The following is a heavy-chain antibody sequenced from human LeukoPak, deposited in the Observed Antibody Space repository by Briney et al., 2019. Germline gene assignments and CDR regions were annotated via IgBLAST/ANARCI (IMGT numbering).Heavy chain of an antibody. CDR1: GYTFTSYG. Sequence: GASVKVSCKASGYTFTSYGISWVRQAPGQGLEWMGWISAYNGNTNYAQKLQGRVTMTTDTSTSTAYMELRSLRSDDTAVYYCAYGREDIAVVVAATPRPGYYYGMDVWGQGTTVTVSS. CDR3: AYGREDIAVVVAATPRPGYYYGMDV. V-gene: IGHV1-18*01. J-gene: IGHJ6*02. CDR2: ISAYNGNT. D-gene: IGHD2-15*01.